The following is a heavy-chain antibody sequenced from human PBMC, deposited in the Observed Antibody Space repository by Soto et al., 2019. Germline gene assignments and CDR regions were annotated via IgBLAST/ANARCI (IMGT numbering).Heavy chain of an antibody. J-gene: IGHJ4*02. CDR1: GYTFTRYG. Sequence: ASVKVSCKASGYTFTRYGISWLRQAPGQGLEYVGWVSYNGNTDYSQKFQGRLTLTRDTPGNTAYLELNSLISEDTAVYYCATPQDYDGCLDSWGQGTLVTVSS. D-gene: IGHD3-22*01. CDR3: ATPQDYDGCLDS. CDR2: VSYNGNT. V-gene: IGHV1-18*01.